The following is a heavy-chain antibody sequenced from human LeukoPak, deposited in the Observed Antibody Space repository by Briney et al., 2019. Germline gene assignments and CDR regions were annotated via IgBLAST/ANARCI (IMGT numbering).Heavy chain of an antibody. V-gene: IGHV1-2*02. Sequence: ASVKVSCKASGYTFTDYYIQWLRKAPGQGLEWMGWINPNSGGTNSAQKFQGRVTMTRDTSVSAAYMELSRLRSDDTAVYYCARGLFVDTAAPGPQFDYWGQGTLVTVSS. CDR1: GYTFTDYY. CDR2: INPNSGGT. J-gene: IGHJ4*02. D-gene: IGHD6-13*01. CDR3: ARGLFVDTAAPGPQFDY.